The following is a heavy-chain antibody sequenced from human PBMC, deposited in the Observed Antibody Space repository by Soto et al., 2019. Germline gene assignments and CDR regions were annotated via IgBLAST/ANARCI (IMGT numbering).Heavy chain of an antibody. D-gene: IGHD6-6*01. J-gene: IGHJ5*02. CDR3: AREEYNAGKIGWLDP. CDR1: GFRFSSYG. Sequence: QVHLVESGGGVVQPGTSLRLSCTASGFRFSSYGMQWVRQAPGKGLEGVAITWNDGNNKYADSVMGRFIISRDNSQNTLYLQMNSLRVEDSAMYYCAREEYNAGKIGWLDPWGQGTLVTVSS. CDR2: TWNDGNNK. V-gene: IGHV3-33*01.